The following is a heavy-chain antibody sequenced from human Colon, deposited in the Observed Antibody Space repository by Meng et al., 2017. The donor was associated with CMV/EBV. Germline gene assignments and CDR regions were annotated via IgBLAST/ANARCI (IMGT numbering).Heavy chain of an antibody. CDR2: LNPNSGDT. V-gene: IGHV1-2*02. CDR1: VSTYTCYF. Sequence: SVFKVKKPGASGKGSCKTSVSTYTCYFMFWVRQAPGQGLEWMGSLNPNSGDTNSAQKFHGRLTMTRDTSIYTAYMELGSLRSDDTAVYYCATISGGDFDFWGQGTLVTVSS. D-gene: IGHD3-10*01. J-gene: IGHJ4*02. CDR3: ATISGGDFDF.